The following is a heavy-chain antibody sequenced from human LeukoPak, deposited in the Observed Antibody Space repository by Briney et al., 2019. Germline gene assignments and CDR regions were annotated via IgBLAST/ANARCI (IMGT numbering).Heavy chain of an antibody. J-gene: IGHJ4*02. D-gene: IGHD6-19*01. CDR1: GFTFSSYA. Sequence: GGSLRLSCAASGFTFSSYAMSWVRQAPGKGLEWVSAISGSGGSTYYADSVKGRFTISRDNSKNTLYLQMNSLRAEDTAVYYCARAGSVAGHFDYWGQGTLVTVSS. CDR3: ARAGSVAGHFDY. CDR2: ISGSGGST. V-gene: IGHV3-23*01.